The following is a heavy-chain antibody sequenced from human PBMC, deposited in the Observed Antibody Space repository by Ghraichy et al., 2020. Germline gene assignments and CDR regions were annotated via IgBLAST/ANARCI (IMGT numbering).Heavy chain of an antibody. CDR1: GGSFSGYY. Sequence: SETLSLTCAVYGGSFSGYYWSWIRQPPGKGLEWIGEINHSGSTNYNPSLKSRVTISVDTSKNQFSLKLSSVTAADTAVYYCARGAGVVVVAATGAMTLNWFDPWGQGTLVTVSS. J-gene: IGHJ5*02. CDR2: INHSGST. D-gene: IGHD2-15*01. V-gene: IGHV4-34*01. CDR3: ARGAGVVVVAATGAMTLNWFDP.